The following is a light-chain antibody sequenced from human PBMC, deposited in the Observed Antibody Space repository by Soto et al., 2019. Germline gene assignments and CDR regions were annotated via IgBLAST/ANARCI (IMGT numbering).Light chain of an antibody. J-gene: IGLJ1*01. V-gene: IGLV2-8*01. CDR2: EVN. CDR1: SSDVGGYNY. Sequence: QSVLTQPPSASGSPGQSVAISCTGTSSDVGGYNYVSWYQQHPGNAPKLMIYEVNKRPSGVPDRFSGSKSGNTASLTISGLQAEDEADYYCSSYRGGSTLVFGGGTKVTVL. CDR3: SSYRGGSTLV.